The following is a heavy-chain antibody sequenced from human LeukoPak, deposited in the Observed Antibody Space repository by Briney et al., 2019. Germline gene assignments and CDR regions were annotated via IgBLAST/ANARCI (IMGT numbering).Heavy chain of an antibody. Sequence: ASVKVSCRASGYTFTGYYMHWVRQAPGQGLKWMGWINPNSGGTNYAQKFRGRVTMTRDTSISTAYMELSRLRSDDTAVYYCARVILGLLDAFDIWGQGTMVTVSS. V-gene: IGHV1-2*02. D-gene: IGHD1-26*01. J-gene: IGHJ3*02. CDR1: GYTFTGYY. CDR3: ARVILGLLDAFDI. CDR2: INPNSGGT.